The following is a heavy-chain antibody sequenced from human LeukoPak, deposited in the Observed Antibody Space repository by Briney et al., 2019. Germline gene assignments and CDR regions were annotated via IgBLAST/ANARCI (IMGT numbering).Heavy chain of an antibody. CDR1: GFTFSNYA. Sequence: GGSLRLSCSASGFTFSNYAMHWVRQAPGKGLEYVSDISSNGGITYYADSVKGRFTISRDNAKNTLYLQMNSLRAEDTAVYYCARAPGQNHAFDIWGQGTMVTVSS. V-gene: IGHV3-64*04. CDR3: ARAPGQNHAFDI. J-gene: IGHJ3*02. CDR2: ISSNGGIT.